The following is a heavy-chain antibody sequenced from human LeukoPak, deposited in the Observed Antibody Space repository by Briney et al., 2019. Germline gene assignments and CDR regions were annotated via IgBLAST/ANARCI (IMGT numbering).Heavy chain of an antibody. J-gene: IGHJ6*03. Sequence: KPSETLSLTCTVSGAFISIYYCSWIRQPARKGLWCIWRIYTIVSTNYNPYLKSRVTMSVVTSRKQFSLKLSSVTDADTAVYYCARGAAARTTDIIFWDYYYYYMDVWGKGTTVTVSS. CDR1: GAFISIYY. D-gene: IGHD6-13*01. CDR2: IYTIVST. CDR3: ARGAAARTTDIIFWDYYYYYMDV. V-gene: IGHV4-4*07.